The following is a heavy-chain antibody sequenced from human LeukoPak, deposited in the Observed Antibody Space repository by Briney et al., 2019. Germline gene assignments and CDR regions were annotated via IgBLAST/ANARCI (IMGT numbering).Heavy chain of an antibody. D-gene: IGHD5-18*01. CDR2: ISSSGSTI. Sequence: PGGSLRLSCAASGFTFSDYYMSWIRQAPGKGLEWVSYISSSGSTIYYADSVKGRFTISRDNAKNSLYLQMNSLRAEDTAVYYCARAQGQLWYYYYMDVWGKGTTVTVSS. V-gene: IGHV3-11*04. J-gene: IGHJ6*03. CDR1: GFTFSDYY. CDR3: ARAQGQLWYYYYMDV.